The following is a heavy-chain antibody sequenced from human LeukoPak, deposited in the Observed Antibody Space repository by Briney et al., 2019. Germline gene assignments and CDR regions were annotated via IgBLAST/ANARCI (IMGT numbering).Heavy chain of an antibody. J-gene: IGHJ4*02. CDR1: GYSISSGYY. D-gene: IGHD3-16*02. CDR3: FRANTFGGVIAQLEY. V-gene: IGHV4-38-2*01. CDR2: LHHSGRT. Sequence: PSDTLSLTCAVSGYSISSGYYLGWIRQPPGKGLEWIGILHHSGRTYFHSSLKSRVTISVDTSKNQFSLKLTSVTAADTAVYYCFRANTFGGVIAQLEYWGQGTLVAVDS.